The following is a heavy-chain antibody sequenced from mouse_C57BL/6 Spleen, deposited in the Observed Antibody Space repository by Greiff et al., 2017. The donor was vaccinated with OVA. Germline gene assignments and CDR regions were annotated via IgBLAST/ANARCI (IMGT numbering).Heavy chain of an antibody. CDR2: IHPNSGST. CDR3: APGGDDYGNAY. CDR1: GYTFTSYW. D-gene: IGHD2-4*01. Sequence: VQLQQPGAELVKPGASVKLSCKASGYTFTSYWMHWVKQRPGQGLEWIGMIHPNSGSTNYNEKFKSKATLTVDKSSSTAYMQLSSLTSEDSAVYYCAPGGDDYGNAYWGQGTLVTVSA. V-gene: IGHV1-64*01. J-gene: IGHJ3*01.